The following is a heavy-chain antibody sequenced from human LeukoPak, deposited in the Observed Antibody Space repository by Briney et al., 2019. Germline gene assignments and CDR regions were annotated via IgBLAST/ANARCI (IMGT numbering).Heavy chain of an antibody. Sequence: ASVKVSCKASGGTFRSYAISWVRQAPGQGLEWMGWISAYNGNTNYAQKLQGRVTMTTDTSTSTAYMELRSLRSDDTAVYYCAREGCSSTSCRMMYNWFDPWGQGTLVTVSS. J-gene: IGHJ5*02. D-gene: IGHD2-2*01. CDR3: AREGCSSTSCRMMYNWFDP. V-gene: IGHV1-18*01. CDR2: ISAYNGNT. CDR1: GGTFRSYA.